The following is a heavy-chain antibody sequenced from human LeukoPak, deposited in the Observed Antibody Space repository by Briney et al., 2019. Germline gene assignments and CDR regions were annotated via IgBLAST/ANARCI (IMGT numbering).Heavy chain of an antibody. V-gene: IGHV3-48*03. CDR1: GFTFSSYK. CDR2: FKWSGSTI. D-gene: IGHD6-13*01. CDR3: ARGSHRGSIAAAAAYYYYYGMDV. Sequence: GGSLRLSCAASGFTFSSYKKNGVRQAPGEGLEGVSYFKWSGSTIYYADSVKGRSTISRDNAKNSLYLQMNSLRAEDTAVYYCARGSHRGSIAAAAAYYYYYGMDVWGQGTTVTVSS. J-gene: IGHJ6*02.